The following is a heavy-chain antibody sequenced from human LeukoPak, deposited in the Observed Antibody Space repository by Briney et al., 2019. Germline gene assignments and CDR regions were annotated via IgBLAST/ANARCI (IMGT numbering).Heavy chain of an antibody. V-gene: IGHV4-34*01. CDR1: GGSFSGYY. CDR2: INHSGST. J-gene: IGHJ6*04. CDR3: ARGIPASDV. Sequence: SETLSLTCAVYGGSFSGYYWSWIRQPPGKGLEWIGEINHSGSTNYNPSLKSRVTISVDTSKNQFSLKLSSVTAADTAVYYCARGIPASDVWGKGTTVTVSP. D-gene: IGHD2-15*01.